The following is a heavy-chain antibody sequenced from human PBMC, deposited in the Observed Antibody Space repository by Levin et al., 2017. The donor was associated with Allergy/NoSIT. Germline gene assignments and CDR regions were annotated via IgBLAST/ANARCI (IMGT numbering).Heavy chain of an antibody. J-gene: IGHJ4*02. Sequence: GGSLRLSCAASGFIFNNYAMSWVRQAPGRGLEWVSAISGTGGSTYYADSVKGRFTISRDNSTNTLYLQMNSLRAEDTAVYYCAEGYRSNYYGIFDYWGQGTLVTVSS. CDR1: GFIFNNYA. V-gene: IGHV3-23*01. CDR2: ISGTGGST. D-gene: IGHD4-11*01. CDR3: AEGYRSNYYGIFDY.